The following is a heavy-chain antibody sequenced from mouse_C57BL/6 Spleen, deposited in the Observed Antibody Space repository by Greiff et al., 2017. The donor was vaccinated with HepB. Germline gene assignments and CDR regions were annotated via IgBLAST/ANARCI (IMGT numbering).Heavy chain of an antibody. Sequence: VQLQQPGAELVKPGASVKLSCKASGYTFTSYWMHWVKQRPGQGLEWIGMIHPNSGSTNYNEKFKSKATLTVDKSSSTAYMQLSSLTSEDSAVYYCATLYGNYEAYWGQGTLVTVSA. CDR2: IHPNSGST. V-gene: IGHV1-64*01. D-gene: IGHD2-1*01. J-gene: IGHJ3*01. CDR3: ATLYGNYEAY. CDR1: GYTFTSYW.